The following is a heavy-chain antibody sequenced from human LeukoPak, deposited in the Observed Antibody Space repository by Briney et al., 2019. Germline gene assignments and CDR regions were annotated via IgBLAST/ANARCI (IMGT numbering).Heavy chain of an antibody. CDR3: AKTAGRGGGTDYYYSYYMDV. CDR1: GFTFDDYA. Sequence: GGSLRLSCAASGFTFDDYAMHWVRQAPGKGLEWVSLISWDGGSTYYADSVKGRFTISRDNSKNSLYLQMNSLRAEDTALYYCAKTAGRGGGTDYYYSYYMDVWGKGTTVTVSS. D-gene: IGHD1-26*01. J-gene: IGHJ6*03. CDR2: ISWDGGST. V-gene: IGHV3-43D*03.